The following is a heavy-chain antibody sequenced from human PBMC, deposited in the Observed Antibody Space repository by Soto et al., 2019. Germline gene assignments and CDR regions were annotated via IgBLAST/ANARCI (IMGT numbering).Heavy chain of an antibody. CDR1: GYIFTHYW. J-gene: IGHJ6*02. CDR3: ARHGGPRDYGDSTMDV. V-gene: IGHV5-51*01. D-gene: IGHD4-17*01. Sequence: PGESLKISCNGSGYIFTHYWIGWVRQMPGKGLEWMGMIQPGDSETRYSPSFQGQVTISVDKSISTAYLQWSSLKASDTAIYYCARHGGPRDYGDSTMDVWGQGTTVTVSS. CDR2: IQPGDSET.